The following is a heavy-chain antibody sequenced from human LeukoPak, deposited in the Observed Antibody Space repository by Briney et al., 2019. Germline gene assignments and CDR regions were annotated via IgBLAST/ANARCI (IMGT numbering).Heavy chain of an antibody. CDR1: GGTFSSYA. V-gene: IGHV1-69*01. CDR2: IIPIFGTA. J-gene: IGHJ3*02. Sequence: SVKVSCKASGGTFSSYAISWVRQAPGQGLEWMGGIIPIFGTANYAQKFQGRVTITADESTSTAYMELSSLRSEDTAVYYCAREMTTVTSGAFDIWGQGTMVTVSS. CDR3: AREMTTVTSGAFDI. D-gene: IGHD4-17*01.